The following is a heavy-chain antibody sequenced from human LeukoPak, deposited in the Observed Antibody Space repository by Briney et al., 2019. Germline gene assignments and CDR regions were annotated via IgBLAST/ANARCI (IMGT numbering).Heavy chain of an antibody. Sequence: GGSLRLSCAASGFTFSAYAISWVRQAPGKGLEWVSAISGSGGITYYADSVKGRYTISRGNSKNTLYLQMDSLRAEDTAVYYCAKHDPRRVVITNWFDPWGQGTLVTVSS. D-gene: IGHD3-22*01. CDR2: ISGSGGIT. V-gene: IGHV3-23*01. CDR3: AKHDPRRVVITNWFDP. J-gene: IGHJ5*02. CDR1: GFTFSAYA.